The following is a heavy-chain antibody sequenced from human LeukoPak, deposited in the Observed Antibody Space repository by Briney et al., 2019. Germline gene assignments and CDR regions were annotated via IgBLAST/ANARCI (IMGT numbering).Heavy chain of an antibody. J-gene: IGHJ4*02. CDR2: INPNSGGT. D-gene: IGHD3-22*01. CDR3: ASPHYYDSSGQARGDY. CDR1: GYTFTGYY. Sequence: GASVKVSCKASGYTFTGYYMHWVRQAPGQGLEWMGRINPNSGGTSYAQKFQGRVTMTRDTSISTAYMELSRLRSDDTAVYYCASPHYYDSSGQARGDYWGQGTLVTVSS. V-gene: IGHV1-2*06.